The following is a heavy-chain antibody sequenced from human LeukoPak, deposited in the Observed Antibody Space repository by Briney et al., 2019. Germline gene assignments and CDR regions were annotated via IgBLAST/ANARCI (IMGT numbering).Heavy chain of an antibody. D-gene: IGHD3-16*02. CDR1: GFTFSSYA. CDR2: ISSSSYI. V-gene: IGHV3-21*01. Sequence: GGSLRLSCAASGFTFSSYAMSWVRQAPGKGLEWVSSISSSSYIYYADSVKGRFTISRDNAKNSLYLQMNSLRAEDTAVYYCARDHDYVWGSYRLDAFDIWGQGTMVTVSS. CDR3: ARDHDYVWGSYRLDAFDI. J-gene: IGHJ3*02.